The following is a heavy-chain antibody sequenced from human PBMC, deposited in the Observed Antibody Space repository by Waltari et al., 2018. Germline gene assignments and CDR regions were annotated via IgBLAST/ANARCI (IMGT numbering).Heavy chain of an antibody. D-gene: IGHD2-21*01. J-gene: IGHJ5*02. CDR2: IYYSGST. Sequence: QVQLQESGPGLVTPSETLSLTCTVSGGSIRSHACSCIRQPQGTGLEWSGYIYYSGSTNYNPSLKSRVTISVDTSKNQFSLKLSSVTAADTAVYYCARGDRVVVIATAPSSWFDPWGQGTLVTVSS. V-gene: IGHV4-59*11. CDR1: GGSIRSHA. CDR3: ARGDRVVVIATAPSSWFDP.